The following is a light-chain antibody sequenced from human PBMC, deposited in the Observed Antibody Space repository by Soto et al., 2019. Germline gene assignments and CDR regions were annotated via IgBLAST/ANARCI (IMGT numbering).Light chain of an antibody. CDR3: QQYIDYRT. J-gene: IGKJ1*01. Sequence: DIQMTQSPSTLSASIGDRVTITCRASQSVNRWLAWYQQKPGKAPKLLIYDASTLGSGVPSRFSGSGFGTEFTLTISNLQPDDLATYFCQQYIDYRTFGQGTKV. CDR1: QSVNRW. V-gene: IGKV1-5*01. CDR2: DAS.